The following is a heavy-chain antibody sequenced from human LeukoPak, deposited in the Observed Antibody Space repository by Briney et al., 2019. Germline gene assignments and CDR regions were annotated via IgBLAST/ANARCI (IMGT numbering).Heavy chain of an antibody. J-gene: IGHJ4*02. CDR1: GFTFSGYW. CDR3: TTGPGNSGY. Sequence: GGSLRLSCAASGFTFSGYWMHWVRQVPGKGLVWVSRIKSDGTATTYADSVKGRFTISRDNAKNTLYLQMNSLRAEDTAVYYCTTGPGNSGYWGQGTLVTVSS. CDR2: IKSDGTAT. D-gene: IGHD4-23*01. V-gene: IGHV3-74*03.